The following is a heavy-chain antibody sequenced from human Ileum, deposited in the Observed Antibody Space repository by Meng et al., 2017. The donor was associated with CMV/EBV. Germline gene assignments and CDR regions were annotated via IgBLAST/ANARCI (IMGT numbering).Heavy chain of an antibody. CDR2: INDDGSST. CDR1: GFTFNHFF. V-gene: IGHV3-74*01. J-gene: IGHJ4*01. D-gene: IGHD5-24*01. Sequence: GESLKISCAASGFTFNHFFMHWVRQAPGKGLVWVSTINDDGSSTTYADSVKGRFTISRDNAKNTLYLQMDSLRADDTAVYYCVREDGRRHCYNYLGYFDYWGQGTQVTVSS. CDR3: VREDGRRHCYNYLGYFDY.